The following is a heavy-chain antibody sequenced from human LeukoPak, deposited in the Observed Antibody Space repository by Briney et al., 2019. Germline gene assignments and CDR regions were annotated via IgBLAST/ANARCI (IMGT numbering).Heavy chain of an antibody. Sequence: SVKVSCKASGGTFSSYAISWVRQAPGQGLEWMGGIIPIFGTANYAQKFQGRVTITADKSTSTAYMELSSLRSEDTAVYYCARSYYHESSDYYFPTDYWGQGTLVTVSS. J-gene: IGHJ4*02. CDR2: IIPIFGTA. D-gene: IGHD3-22*01. CDR1: GGTFSSYA. V-gene: IGHV1-69*06. CDR3: ARSYYHESSDYYFPTDY.